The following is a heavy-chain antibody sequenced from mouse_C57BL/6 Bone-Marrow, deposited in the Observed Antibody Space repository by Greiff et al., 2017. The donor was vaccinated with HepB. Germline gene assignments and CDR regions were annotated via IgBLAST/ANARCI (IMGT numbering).Heavy chain of an antibody. J-gene: IGHJ1*03. D-gene: IGHD1-1*01. CDR1: GYTFTSYW. Sequence: QVQLQQPGAELVKPGASVKMSCKASGYTFTSYWITWVKQRPGQGLEWIGDIYPGSGSTNYNEKFKSKATLTVDTSSSTAYMQLSSLTSEDSAVYYCARTFDYYGPSYWYFDVWGTGTTVTVSS. CDR3: ARTFDYYGPSYWYFDV. CDR2: IYPGSGST. V-gene: IGHV1-55*01.